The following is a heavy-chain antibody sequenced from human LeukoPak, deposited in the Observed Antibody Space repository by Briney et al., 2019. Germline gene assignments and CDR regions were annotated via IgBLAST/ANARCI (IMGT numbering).Heavy chain of an antibody. J-gene: IGHJ4*02. V-gene: IGHV4-4*09. CDR1: GGSIGSYY. CDR2: IYISGST. CDR3: ATSLPYYYDSSGYNY. D-gene: IGHD3-22*01. Sequence: SETLSLTCTVSGGSIGSYYWSWMRQPPGKGLEWIGNIYISGSTNYNPSLKSRVTISVDTSKNQFSLKLSSVTAADTAVYYCATSLPYYYDSSGYNYWGQGTLVTVSS.